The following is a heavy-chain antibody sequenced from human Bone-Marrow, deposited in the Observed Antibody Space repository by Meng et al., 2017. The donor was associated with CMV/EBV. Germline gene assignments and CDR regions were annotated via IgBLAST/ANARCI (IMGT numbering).Heavy chain of an antibody. CDR3: ALDSSYYDSSRPRFDH. CDR1: GFTFSSYS. J-gene: IGHJ4*02. D-gene: IGHD3-22*01. Sequence: GESLKISCAASGFTFSSYSMNWVRQAPGKGLEWVSSISSSSSYIYYADSVKGRFTISRDNAKNSLYLQMNSLRAEDTAAYYCALDSSYYDSSRPRFDHWGQGTRVTVSS. V-gene: IGHV3-21*04. CDR2: ISSSSSYI.